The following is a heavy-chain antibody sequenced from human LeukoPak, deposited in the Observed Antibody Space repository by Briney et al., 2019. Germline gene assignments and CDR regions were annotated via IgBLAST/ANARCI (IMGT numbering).Heavy chain of an antibody. V-gene: IGHV4-39*07. CDR3: ARDYYDSSGYSHYYYYMDV. Sequence: SETLSLTCTVSGGSISSSSYYWGWIRQPPGKGMEWIGSIYYSGSTYYNPSLKSRVTISVDTSKNQFSLKLSSVTAADTAVYYCARDYYDSSGYSHYYYYMDVWGKGTTVTVSS. CDR2: IYYSGST. D-gene: IGHD3-22*01. CDR1: GGSISSSSYY. J-gene: IGHJ6*03.